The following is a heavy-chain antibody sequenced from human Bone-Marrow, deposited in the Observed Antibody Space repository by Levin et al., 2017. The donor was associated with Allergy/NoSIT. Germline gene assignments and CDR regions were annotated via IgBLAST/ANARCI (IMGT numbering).Heavy chain of an antibody. CDR2: TYYRSKWYN. D-gene: IGHD6-13*01. V-gene: IGHV6-1*01. CDR3: ARDPLPSQSSWYRTGGGHFDY. J-gene: IGHJ4*02. CDR1: GASVSSNSAA. Sequence: SETLSLTCAISGASVSSNSAAWNWIRQSPSRGLEWLGRTYYRSKWYNDYAVSVKSRITINPDTSKNQFSLQLNSVTPEDTAVYYCARDPLPSQSSWYRTGGGHFDYWGQGTLVTVSS.